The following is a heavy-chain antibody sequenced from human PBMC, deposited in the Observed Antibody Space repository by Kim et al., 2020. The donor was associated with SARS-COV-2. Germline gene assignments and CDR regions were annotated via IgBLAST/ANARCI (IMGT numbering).Heavy chain of an antibody. D-gene: IGHD3-16*01. J-gene: IGHJ4*01. V-gene: IGHV3-20*03. CDR2: SK. CDR3: VRGYAGGPLDF. Sequence: SKGYAESLKGRLTISRDNAKSSLYLQVKSLSADDTALYSCVRGYAGGPLDFWGHGTLVTVSS.